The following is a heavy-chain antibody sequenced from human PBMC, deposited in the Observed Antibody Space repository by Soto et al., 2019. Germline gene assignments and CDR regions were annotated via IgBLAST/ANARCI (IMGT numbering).Heavy chain of an antibody. J-gene: IGHJ4*02. CDR1: GFTFSSYA. CDR3: ARRGSGSYYDY. CDR2: ISGSADST. Sequence: EVQLLESGGGLVQPGGSLRLSCAASGFTFSSYAMRWVRQAPGKGLEWVSAISGSADSTYYADSVKGRFTISRDNSKNTLYLQMNSPRPEDTAVYYCARRGSGSYYDYWGQGTLVTVSS. D-gene: IGHD1-26*01. V-gene: IGHV3-23*01.